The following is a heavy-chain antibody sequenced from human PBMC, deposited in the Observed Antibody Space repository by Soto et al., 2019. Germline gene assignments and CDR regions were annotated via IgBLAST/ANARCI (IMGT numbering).Heavy chain of an antibody. Sequence: QVQLLESGGGVVQPGRSLRLSCAASGFTFSSYGMHWVRQAPGKGLEWVAVISYDGSNKYYADSVKGRFTISRDNSKNTLYLQMSCLRAEATAVYYWAKDGYNGNSHENYNCFDPCGQGTLVTVFS. CDR2: ISYDGSNK. J-gene: IGHJ5*02. V-gene: IGHV3-30*18. CDR3: AKDGYNGNSHENYNCFDP. CDR1: GFTFSSYG. D-gene: IGHD1-20*01.